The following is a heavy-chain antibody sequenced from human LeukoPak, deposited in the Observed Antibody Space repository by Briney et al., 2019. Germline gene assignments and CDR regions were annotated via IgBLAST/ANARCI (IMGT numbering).Heavy chain of an antibody. Sequence: GGSLRLSCTASGFTFSTYAMNWVRQAPGKGLEWVSYISSSSSTIYYADSVKGRFTISRDNAKNSLYLQMNSLRDEDTAVYYCARPRRDGYNYFDYWGQGTLVTVSS. CDR2: ISSSSSTI. CDR1: GFTFSTYA. J-gene: IGHJ4*02. V-gene: IGHV3-48*02. CDR3: ARPRRDGYNYFDY. D-gene: IGHD5-24*01.